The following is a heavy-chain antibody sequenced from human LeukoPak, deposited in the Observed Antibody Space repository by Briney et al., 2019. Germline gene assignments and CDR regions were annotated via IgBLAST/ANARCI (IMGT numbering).Heavy chain of an antibody. CDR2: IYYSGST. D-gene: IGHD2-2*01. CDR1: GGSISSYY. CDR3: ASSSWLRDANFDS. Sequence: SETLSLTCTVSGGSISSYYWSWIRQPPGKGLEWIAYIYYSGSTNYNPSLKSRVTISVDTSKNQFSLKLSSVTAADTAVYYCASSSWLRDANFDSWGQGTLVTVSS. V-gene: IGHV4-59*01. J-gene: IGHJ4*02.